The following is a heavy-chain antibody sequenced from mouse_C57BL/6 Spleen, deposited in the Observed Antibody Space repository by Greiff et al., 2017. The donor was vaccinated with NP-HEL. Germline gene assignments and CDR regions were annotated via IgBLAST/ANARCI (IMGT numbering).Heavy chain of an antibody. CDR3: ARGGYYGAMDY. Sequence: VQLKQSGPGLAKPSQTLSLTCSVTGYSITSDYWNWIRQYPGNKLEYMGYISYSGSTYYNPSLKSRISITRDTSKNQYYLQLKSVTTEDTATYYCARGGYYGAMDYWGQGTSVTVSS. CDR2: ISYSGST. CDR1: GYSITSDY. V-gene: IGHV3-8*01. D-gene: IGHD1-1*01. J-gene: IGHJ4*01.